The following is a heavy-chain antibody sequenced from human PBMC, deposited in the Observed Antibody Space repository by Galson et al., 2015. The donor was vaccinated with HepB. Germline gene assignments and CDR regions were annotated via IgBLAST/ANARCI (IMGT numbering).Heavy chain of an antibody. V-gene: IGHV3-49*04. J-gene: IGHJ6*02. CDR2: IRSKAYGGTT. D-gene: IGHD5-12*01. CDR3: TRLRMGWLRFLNDYYYYGMDV. CDR1: GFTFGDYA. Sequence: SLRLSCAASGFTFGDYAMSWVRQAPGKGLEWVGFIRSKAYGGTTEYAASVKGRFTISRDDSKSIAYLQMNSLKTEDTAVYYCTRLRMGWLRFLNDYYYYGMDVWGQGTTVTVSS.